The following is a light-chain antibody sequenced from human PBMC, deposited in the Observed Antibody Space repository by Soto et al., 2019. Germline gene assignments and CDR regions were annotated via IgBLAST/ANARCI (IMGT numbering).Light chain of an antibody. CDR1: SSNIGAGSA. V-gene: IGLV1-40*01. J-gene: IGLJ2*01. CDR2: GNN. CDR3: QSYDSSLSAVV. Sequence: QSVLTQPPSVSGAPGQTVTISCSGSSSNIGAGSAVYWYQHLPGTAPKLLIYGNNNRPSGVPDRFSGSKSGTSASLAITGLQAEDEADYYCQSYDSSLSAVVFGGGTKLTVL.